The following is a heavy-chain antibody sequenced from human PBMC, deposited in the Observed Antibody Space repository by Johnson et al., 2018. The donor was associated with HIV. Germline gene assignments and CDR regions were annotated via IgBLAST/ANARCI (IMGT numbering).Heavy chain of an antibody. CDR1: GFMFSSFA. D-gene: IGHD2-21*01. Sequence: QVQLVESGGGLVQRGGSLRLSCAASGFMFSSFAMHWVRQAPGKGLEWVAVISYDGSNKYYADSVKGRFTISRDNSKNTLFLQMNSLRAEDTAVYYCAKGGCGGDCYSPYLFDIWGQGTMVTVSS. CDR3: AKGGCGGDCYSPYLFDI. CDR2: ISYDGSNK. V-gene: IGHV3-30*18. J-gene: IGHJ3*02.